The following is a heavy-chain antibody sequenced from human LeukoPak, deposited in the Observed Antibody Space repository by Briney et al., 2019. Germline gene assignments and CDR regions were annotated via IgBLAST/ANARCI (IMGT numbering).Heavy chain of an antibody. CDR2: TGTGGDT. Sequence: PGGSLRLSCAASGFSFSISDFHWVRQAAGKGLEWVSATGTGGDTCYGDSVKDRFTISRENARNSLYLQMNNLRPGDSAVYYCAREVADSSSWDWSFDLWGRGTLVTVSS. V-gene: IGHV3-13*01. J-gene: IGHJ2*01. CDR3: AREVADSSSWDWSFDL. CDR1: GFSFSISD. D-gene: IGHD6-6*01.